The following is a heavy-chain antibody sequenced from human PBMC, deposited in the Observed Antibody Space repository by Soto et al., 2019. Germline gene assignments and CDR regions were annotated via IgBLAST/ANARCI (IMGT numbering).Heavy chain of an antibody. V-gene: IGHV3-30*03. Sequence: GGSMRLSCAPPRFTFSSFCMHWFRQSPGKGLEWVAVISYDGSNKYYADSVKGRFTISRDNSKNTLYLQMNSLRAEDTAVYYCARDLNYGLFDYWGQGT. CDR1: RFTFSSFC. CDR2: ISYDGSNK. J-gene: IGHJ4*02. CDR3: ARDLNYGLFDY. D-gene: IGHD4-17*01.